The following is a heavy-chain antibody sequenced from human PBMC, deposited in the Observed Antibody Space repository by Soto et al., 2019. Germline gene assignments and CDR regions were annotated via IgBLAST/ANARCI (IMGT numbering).Heavy chain of an antibody. V-gene: IGHV1-69*12. CDR1: GGTFSSYA. Sequence: QVQLVQSGAEVKKPGSSVKVSCKASGGTFSSYAISWVRQAPGQGLEWMGGIIPIFGTANYAQKFQGRVTITEDEATSTAYMELSSPRSEATAVYYCGGVRTRYYSYGMDVWGQGTTVTVSS. CDR2: IIPIFGTA. CDR3: GGVRTRYYSYGMDV. J-gene: IGHJ6*02. D-gene: IGHD3-10*01.